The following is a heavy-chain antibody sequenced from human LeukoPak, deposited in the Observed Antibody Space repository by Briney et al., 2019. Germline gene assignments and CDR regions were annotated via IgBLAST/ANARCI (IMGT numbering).Heavy chain of an antibody. V-gene: IGHV1-24*01. CDR3: ATLLHPTYYYYGMDV. J-gene: IGHJ6*02. CDR1: GYTLTELS. Sequence: GASVKVSCKVSGYTLTELSMHWVRQAPGKGREWMGGFDPEDGETIYAQKFQGRITMTEDTSTDTAYMELSSLRSEDTAVYYCATLLHPTYYYYGMDVWGQGTTVTVSS. CDR2: FDPEDGET.